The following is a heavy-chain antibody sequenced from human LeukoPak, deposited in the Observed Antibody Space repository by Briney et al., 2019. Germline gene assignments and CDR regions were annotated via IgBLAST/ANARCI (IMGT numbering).Heavy chain of an antibody. Sequence: ASVKVSCKASGYTFTSYDINWVRQATGQGLEWMGWMNPNSGNTGYAQKFQGRVTMTRNTSISTAYMELSSLRSEDTAVYYCARGLYSSSSTLIYYYCYMDVWGKGTTVTVSS. V-gene: IGHV1-8*01. J-gene: IGHJ6*03. CDR2: MNPNSGNT. CDR1: GYTFTSYD. CDR3: ARGLYSSSSTLIYYYCYMDV. D-gene: IGHD6-6*01.